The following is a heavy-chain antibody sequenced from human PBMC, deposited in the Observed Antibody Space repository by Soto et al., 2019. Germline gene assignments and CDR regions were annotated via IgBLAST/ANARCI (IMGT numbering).Heavy chain of an antibody. CDR1: GGSISSGGYD. Sequence: LXLTCTVSGGSISSGGYDWSWVRQDPGKGLEWSGYIYYSGSTDYNPSLKSRVTISVDTSKNQFSLKLSSVTAADTAVYYCSSTYHILTGYYTRGFDPWGQRTMVTVSS. V-gene: IGHV4-31*03. D-gene: IGHD3-9*01. CDR3: SSTYHILTGYYTRGFDP. J-gene: IGHJ5*02. CDR2: IYYSGST.